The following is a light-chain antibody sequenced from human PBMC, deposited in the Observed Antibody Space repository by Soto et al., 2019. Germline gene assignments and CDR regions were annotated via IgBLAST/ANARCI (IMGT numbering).Light chain of an antibody. CDR1: QTISTY. CDR2: GAS. CDR3: QQSFSTPRT. Sequence: DIQMTQSPSPLSASVGDRVTITSRASQTISTYLNWYQQKPGKAPKLLIYGASSLQSGVPSRFSGSGSGTYFTLTISSLQPEDFGTYYCQQSFSTPRTFGQGTKVDIK. V-gene: IGKV1-39*01. J-gene: IGKJ1*01.